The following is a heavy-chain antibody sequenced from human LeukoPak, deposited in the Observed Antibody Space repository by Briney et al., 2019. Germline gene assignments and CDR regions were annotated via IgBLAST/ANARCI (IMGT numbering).Heavy chain of an antibody. D-gene: IGHD3-10*01. Sequence: GGSLRLSCAASGFTFSSYEMNWVRQAPGKGLEWVSYISSSGSTIYYADSVKGRFTISRDNSKNTLFLQMNSLRGEDTAMYYCARVQGGGFRTADYWGQGTLVTVSS. CDR1: GFTFSSYE. V-gene: IGHV3-48*03. J-gene: IGHJ4*02. CDR2: ISSSGSTI. CDR3: ARVQGGGFRTADY.